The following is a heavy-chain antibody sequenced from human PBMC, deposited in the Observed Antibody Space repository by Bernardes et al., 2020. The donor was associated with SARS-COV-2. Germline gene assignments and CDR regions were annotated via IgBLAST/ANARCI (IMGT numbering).Heavy chain of an antibody. CDR3: ATDGRISVPGTDYFDF. CDR1: DDAISSGSFY. D-gene: IGHD6-19*01. CDR2: ISASGST. Sequence: SETLSLTCAVSDDAISSGSFYWSWIRQPAGKGLEWVGRISASGSTNYNPSLKSRVTMSVDTSKNQFSLKLTSVTAADTAVYYCATDGRISVPGTDYFDFWGQGILVTVSS. J-gene: IGHJ4*02. V-gene: IGHV4-61*02.